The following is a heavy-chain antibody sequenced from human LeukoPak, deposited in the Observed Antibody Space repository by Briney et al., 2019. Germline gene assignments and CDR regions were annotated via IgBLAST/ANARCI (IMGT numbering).Heavy chain of an antibody. CDR3: AGDTTITHQRDY. Sequence: PGGSLRLSCAASGFTFSSYWMHWVRQAPGKGRVWVSRINIDGSTTRYADAVKGRFTISRDNAKNTLYLRMNSLRVEDTAVYYCAGDTTITHQRDYWGQGTLVTVSS. D-gene: IGHD5-24*01. J-gene: IGHJ4*02. CDR2: INIDGSTT. V-gene: IGHV3-74*01. CDR1: GFTFSSYW.